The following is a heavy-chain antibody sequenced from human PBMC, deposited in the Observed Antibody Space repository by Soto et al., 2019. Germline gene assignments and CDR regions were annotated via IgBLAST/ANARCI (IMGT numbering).Heavy chain of an antibody. CDR3: ARRVGTTRKHNWFDP. CDR1: GGSISSSSYY. J-gene: IGHJ5*02. D-gene: IGHD1-1*01. V-gene: IGHV4-39*01. Sequence: SETLSLTCTVSGGSISSSSYYWGWIRQPPGKGLEWIGSIYYSGSTYYNPSLKSRVTISVDTSKNQFSLKLSSVTAADTAVYYCARRVGTTRKHNWFDPWGQGTRVTVSS. CDR2: IYYSGST.